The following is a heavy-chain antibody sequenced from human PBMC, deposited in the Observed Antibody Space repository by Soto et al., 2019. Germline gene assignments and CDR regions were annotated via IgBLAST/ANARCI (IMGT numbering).Heavy chain of an antibody. CDR2: ISGSGGNT. J-gene: IGHJ4*02. CDR1: GFTFSNYA. V-gene: IGHV3-23*01. Sequence: PGGSLRLSCAASGFTFSNYAMSWVRQAPGKGLEWVSAISGSGGNTYYADSVKGRFTTSRDNSKNTLYLQMNSLRAEDTAVYYCAKDLDDFWIGYFSPSYWDYWGQGTLVTVS. CDR3: AKDLDDFWIGYFSPSYWDY. D-gene: IGHD3-3*01.